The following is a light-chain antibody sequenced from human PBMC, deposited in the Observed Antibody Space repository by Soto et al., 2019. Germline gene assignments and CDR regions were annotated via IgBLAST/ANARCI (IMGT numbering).Light chain of an antibody. Sequence: IVLTQSPGTLSLSPGVRATLSCRASQSLTNSFIAWYQQKPGQAPRLLIYDTSSRATGIPDRFSGSGSGTDFTLTISSLQSEDFAVYYCQQYNSWPLTFGGGTKVDI. J-gene: IGKJ4*01. V-gene: IGKV3-20*01. CDR1: QSLTNSF. CDR2: DTS. CDR3: QQYNSWPLT.